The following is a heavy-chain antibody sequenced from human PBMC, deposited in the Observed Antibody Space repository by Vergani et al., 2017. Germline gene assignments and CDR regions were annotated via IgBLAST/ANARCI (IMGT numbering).Heavy chain of an antibody. CDR1: GFTFSTYS. CDR3: ARAASYYDSSNYYSVVDY. V-gene: IGHV3-48*01. CDR2: ISSSSSTI. Sequence: EVQLVESGGGLVQPGGSLRLSCAASGFTFSTYSMNWVRQAPGKGLEWVSYISSSSSTIYYADSVKGRFTISRDNAKNSLHLQMNSLRAEDTAVFHCARAASYYDSSNYYSVVDYWGQGTLVTVSS. J-gene: IGHJ4*02. D-gene: IGHD3-22*01.